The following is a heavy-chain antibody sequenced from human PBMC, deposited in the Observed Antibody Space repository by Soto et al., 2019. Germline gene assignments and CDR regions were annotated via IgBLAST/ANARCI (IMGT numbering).Heavy chain of an antibody. V-gene: IGHV6-1*01. CDR2: TYFRSKWYN. CDR1: GDSVSSNTAS. J-gene: IGHJ5*02. D-gene: IGHD5-12*01. CDR3: AKGDNLGPKSGYAFDP. Sequence: PSQTLSLTCAISGDSVSSNTASWNWIRQSPSRGLEWLGRTYFRSKWYNDYAVSVKSQIIINPDTSNNQFSLQLNCVTPEDTAVYFCAKGDNLGPKSGYAFDPWGQGIMVTVSS.